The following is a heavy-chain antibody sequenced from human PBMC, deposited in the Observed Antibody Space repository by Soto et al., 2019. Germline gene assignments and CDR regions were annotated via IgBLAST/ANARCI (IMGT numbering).Heavy chain of an antibody. CDR1: GGTFVRHV. Sequence: QVQLVQSGAEVKKPESSVKVSCKTSGGTFVRHVISWVRQAPGQGPEWMGKINPLSGIPNYAQKFQDRVTFTADTDSCTAYMELSSLRSDDTAVYYCAAPACAATWCSPSHNLDHWGQGTLVTVSS. D-gene: IGHD2-2*01. V-gene: IGHV1-69*09. J-gene: IGHJ4*02. CDR3: AAPACAATWCSPSHNLDH. CDR2: INPLSGIP.